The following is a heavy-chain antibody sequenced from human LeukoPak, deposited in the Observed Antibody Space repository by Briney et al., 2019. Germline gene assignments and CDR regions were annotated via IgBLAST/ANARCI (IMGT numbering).Heavy chain of an antibody. V-gene: IGHV1-18*04. CDR1: GYTFTSYY. D-gene: IGHD4-11*01. CDR2: ISAYNGNT. CDR3: ARGGYTVTHHDY. Sequence: ASVKVSCKASGYTFTSYYMHWVRQAPGQGLEWMGWISAYNGNTNYAQKLQGRVTMTTDTSTSTAYMELRSLRSDDTAVYYCARGGYTVTHHDYRGQGTLVTVSS. J-gene: IGHJ4*02.